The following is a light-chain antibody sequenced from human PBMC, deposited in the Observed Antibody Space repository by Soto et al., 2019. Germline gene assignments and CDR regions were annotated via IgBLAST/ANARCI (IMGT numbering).Light chain of an antibody. V-gene: IGKV3-20*01. CDR3: HQYGLSPRHP. Sequence: EIVLTQSPGTLSLSPGESATLSCRASQTVNSNYLAWYQKKPGQAPRLLIYGASSRATGVPNRFSGSGSGTDFTLTISSLEPEDFTVYYCHQYGLSPRHPFGQGTKLEIK. CDR2: GAS. J-gene: IGKJ2*01. CDR1: QTVNSNY.